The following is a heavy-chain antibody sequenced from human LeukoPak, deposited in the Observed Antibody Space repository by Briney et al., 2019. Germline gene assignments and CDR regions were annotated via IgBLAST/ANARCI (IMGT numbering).Heavy chain of an antibody. Sequence: SETLSLTCAVSGGSISSSNWWSWVRQPPGKGREWIGEIYHSGSTNYNPSLKSRVTISVDKSKNQFSLKLSSVTAADTAVYYCARDFEYCSSTTCLHAFDNWGQGTMVTVSS. V-gene: IGHV4-4*02. CDR3: ARDFEYCSSTTCLHAFDN. D-gene: IGHD2-2*01. CDR2: IYHSGST. CDR1: GGSISSSNW. J-gene: IGHJ3*02.